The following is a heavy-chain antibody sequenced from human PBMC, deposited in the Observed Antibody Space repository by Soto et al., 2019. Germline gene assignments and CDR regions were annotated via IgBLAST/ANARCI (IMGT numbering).Heavy chain of an antibody. Sequence: QVQLQQWGAGLLKPSETLSLTCAVYGGSFSGYYWSWIRQPPGKGLEWIGEITQSGSTNYNPSLKGRVTISVDTSKNQYSLKLSSVTAADTAVYYCASVYYYGSGSPGPGMDVWGQGTTVTVSS. V-gene: IGHV4-34*01. CDR2: ITQSGST. D-gene: IGHD3-10*01. J-gene: IGHJ6*02. CDR3: ASVYYYGSGSPGPGMDV. CDR1: GGSFSGYY.